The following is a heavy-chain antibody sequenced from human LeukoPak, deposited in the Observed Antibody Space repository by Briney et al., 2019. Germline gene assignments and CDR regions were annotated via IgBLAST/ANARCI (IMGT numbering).Heavy chain of an antibody. V-gene: IGHV3-23*01. CDR2: ISGSGGST. J-gene: IGHJ4*02. Sequence: GASLRLSCAASGFTFSSYAMSWVRQAPGKGLEWVSAISGSGGSTYYADSVKGRFTISRDNSKNTLYLQMNSLRAEDTAVYYCAKDGPYVWGSYRRGYSYGLDYWAREPWSPSPQ. CDR3: AKDGPYVWGSYRRGYSYGLDY. CDR1: GFTFSSYA. D-gene: IGHD3-16*02.